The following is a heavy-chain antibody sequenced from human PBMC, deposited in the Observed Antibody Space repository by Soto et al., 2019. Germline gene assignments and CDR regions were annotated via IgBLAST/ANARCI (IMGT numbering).Heavy chain of an antibody. D-gene: IGHD2-2*01. Sequence: ASVKVSCKTSGGTFSNDIITWVRQATGQGLEWMGWMNPNSGNTGYAQKFQGRVTMTRNTSISTAYMELSSLRSEDTAVYYCARSQYLPFFDYWGRGTLVTVSS. J-gene: IGHJ4*02. CDR3: ARSQYLPFFDY. CDR1: GGTFSNDI. V-gene: IGHV1-8*02. CDR2: MNPNSGNT.